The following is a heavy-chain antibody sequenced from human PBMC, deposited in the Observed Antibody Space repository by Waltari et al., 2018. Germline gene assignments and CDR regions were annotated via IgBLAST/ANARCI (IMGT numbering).Heavy chain of an antibody. CDR2: GDTMGSA. Sequence: QVQLQESGPGLVKPSETLSLTCTVSGGSISSYYWSWIRQPAGKGLVCVGLGDTMGSANDNASLMSRVTMSVDTSKNQFSLKLSSVTAADTAVYYCARETPRRAGGYYFDYWGQGTLVTVSS. V-gene: IGHV4-4*07. J-gene: IGHJ4*02. CDR3: ARETPRRAGGYYFDY. CDR1: GGSISSYY. D-gene: IGHD3-10*01.